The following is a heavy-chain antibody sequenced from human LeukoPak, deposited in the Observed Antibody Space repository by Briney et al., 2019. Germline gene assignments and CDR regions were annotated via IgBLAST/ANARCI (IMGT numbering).Heavy chain of an antibody. CDR3: AGHHPRNTVDF. Sequence: SETLSLTCAVYGGSFSGYYWTWIRQPPGKGLEWIGEINHSGSANYNPSLKSRVTISLDTSKNQFSLKLSSVTAADTAVYYCAGHHPRNTVDFWGQGTLVTVSS. CDR1: GGSFSGYY. V-gene: IGHV4-34*01. CDR2: INHSGSA. D-gene: IGHD2/OR15-2a*01. J-gene: IGHJ4*02.